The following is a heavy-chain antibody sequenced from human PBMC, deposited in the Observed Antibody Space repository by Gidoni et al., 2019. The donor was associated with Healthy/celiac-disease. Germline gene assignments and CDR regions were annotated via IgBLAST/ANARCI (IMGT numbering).Heavy chain of an antibody. CDR1: GFTFSSYG. Sequence: QVQLVESGGGVVQPGRSLRLSCAASGFTFSSYGLHWVRQAPGKGLEWVAVIWYDGSNKYYADSVKGRFTISRDNSKNTLYLQMNSLRAEDTAVYYCARDRFNGYNLNWFDPWGQGTLVTVSS. CDR2: IWYDGSNK. V-gene: IGHV3-33*01. CDR3: ARDRFNGYNLNWFDP. J-gene: IGHJ5*02. D-gene: IGHD5-12*01.